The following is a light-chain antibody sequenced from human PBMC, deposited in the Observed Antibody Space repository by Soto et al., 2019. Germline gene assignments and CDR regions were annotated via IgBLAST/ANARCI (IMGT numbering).Light chain of an antibody. CDR2: AAS. CDR1: QDIKNY. CDR3: QQGFSLPWT. Sequence: DIQVTQSPSSLSASVGDRVTITCRASQDIKNYLNWYQRKPGTAPRLLIYAASILQTGVPSSFSASGSGTEFALNISSLQPGDFGTYYCQQGFSLPWTFGRGTTVEVK. J-gene: IGKJ1*01. V-gene: IGKV1-39*01.